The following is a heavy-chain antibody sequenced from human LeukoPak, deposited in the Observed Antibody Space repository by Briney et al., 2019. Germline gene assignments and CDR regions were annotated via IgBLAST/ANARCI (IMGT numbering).Heavy chain of an antibody. J-gene: IGHJ6*03. CDR1: GGSISTSNYY. CDR3: ASMSSGYGYYYYYMDV. V-gene: IGHV4-39*07. Sequence: SETLSLTCTVSGGSISTSNYYWGWIRQPPGKGLEWIGNIFYSGSTYYSPSLKSRVTISLDTSRNQFSLKLNSVTAADTAVYYCASMSSGYGYYYYYMDVWGKGTTVTVSS. D-gene: IGHD3-22*01. CDR2: IFYSGST.